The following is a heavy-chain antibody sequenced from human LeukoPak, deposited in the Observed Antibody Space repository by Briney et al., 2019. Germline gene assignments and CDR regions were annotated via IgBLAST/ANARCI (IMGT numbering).Heavy chain of an antibody. V-gene: IGHV4-59*01. Sequence: SGTLSLTCTVSGGSINSYYWSWIRQPPGKGLEWIGYIYYRGGTNYNSSLKSRVTISVDTSNNQFSLKLTSVTAADTAMYYCARGSLYSSGRGWYFDLWSRGTLVTVSS. D-gene: IGHD6-19*01. J-gene: IGHJ2*01. CDR2: IYYRGGT. CDR3: ARGSLYSSGRGWYFDL. CDR1: GGSINSYY.